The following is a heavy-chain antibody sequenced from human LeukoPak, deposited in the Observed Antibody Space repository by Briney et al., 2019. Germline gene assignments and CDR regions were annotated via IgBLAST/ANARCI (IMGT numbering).Heavy chain of an antibody. V-gene: IGHV4-39*07. Sequence: SETLSLTCTVSGGSISSSSYYWGWIRQPPGKGLEWIATIYYSGSTYYNPSLKSRVTISIDTSKNQFSLKLISVTAADTAVYYCARAGSGGGLDYWGQGTLVTVSS. D-gene: IGHD6-19*01. CDR2: IYYSGST. CDR3: ARAGSGGGLDY. CDR1: GGSISSSSYY. J-gene: IGHJ4*02.